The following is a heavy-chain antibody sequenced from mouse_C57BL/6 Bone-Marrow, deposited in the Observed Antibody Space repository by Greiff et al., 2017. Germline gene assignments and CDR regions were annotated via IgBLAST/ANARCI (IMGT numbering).Heavy chain of an antibody. CDR3: ARRDYGSSWHYFDY. Sequence: QVQLQQPGAELVKPGASVKLSCKASGYTFTSYWMHWVKQRPGQGLEWIGMIHPNSGSTNYNEKFKSKATLTVDKSSSTAYMQLSSLTSEDSAVYYCARRDYGSSWHYFDYWGQGTTLTVSS. CDR1: GYTFTSYW. CDR2: IHPNSGST. V-gene: IGHV1-64*01. J-gene: IGHJ2*01. D-gene: IGHD1-1*01.